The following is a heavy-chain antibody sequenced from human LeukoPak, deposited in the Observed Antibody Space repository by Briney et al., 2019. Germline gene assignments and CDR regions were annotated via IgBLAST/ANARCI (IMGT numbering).Heavy chain of an antibody. CDR1: GFTFSSYG. J-gene: IGHJ4*02. CDR2: IRYDGSNK. Sequence: GGSLRLSCAASGFTFSSYGMHWVRQAPGMGLEWVAFIRYDGSNKYYADSVKGRFTISRDNSKNTLYLQMNSLKAEDTAVYYCAKLMIAAAVTGDYWGQGTLVTVSS. CDR3: AKLMIAAAVTGDY. D-gene: IGHD6-13*01. V-gene: IGHV3-30*02.